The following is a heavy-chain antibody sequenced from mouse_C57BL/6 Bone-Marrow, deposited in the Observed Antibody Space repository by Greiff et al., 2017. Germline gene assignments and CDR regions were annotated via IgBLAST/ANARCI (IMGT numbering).Heavy chain of an antibody. Sequence: QVQLKESGPELVKPGASVKISCKASGYAFSSSWMNWVKQRPGKGLEWIGRIYPGGGDTNYNGKFKGKATLTADKSSSTAYMQLSSLTSDDSAVYFCARDPYYYGSSYGYFDVWGTGTTVTVSS. CDR2: IYPGGGDT. J-gene: IGHJ1*03. D-gene: IGHD1-1*01. V-gene: IGHV1-82*01. CDR3: ARDPYYYGSSYGYFDV. CDR1: GYAFSSSW.